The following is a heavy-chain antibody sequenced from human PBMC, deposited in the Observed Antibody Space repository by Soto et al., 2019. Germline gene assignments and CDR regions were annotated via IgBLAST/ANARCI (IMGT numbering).Heavy chain of an antibody. CDR1: GFTFSSYA. Sequence: EVQLLESGGGLVQPGGSLRLSCAASGFTFSSYAMSWARQAPATGLEWVSVITNTGGDTLYADSVKGRFTISRDNSKNNLYLQMNSLRAEDAAIYYCAKASGEKYPGIIVFDYWGQGTRVTVSS. CDR2: ITNTGGDT. J-gene: IGHJ4*02. CDR3: AKASGEKYPGIIVFDY. D-gene: IGHD1-26*01. V-gene: IGHV3-23*01.